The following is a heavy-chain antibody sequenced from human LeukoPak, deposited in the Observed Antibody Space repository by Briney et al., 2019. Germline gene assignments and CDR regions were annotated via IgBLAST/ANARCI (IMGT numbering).Heavy chain of an antibody. CDR1: GGSISSSSYY. CDR2: IYYSGST. J-gene: IGHJ4*02. V-gene: IGHV4-39*01. CDR3: ARGEAAMVGYFDY. D-gene: IGHD5-18*01. Sequence: PSETLSLTCTVSGGSISSSSYYWGWIRQPPGKGLEWIGSIYYSGSTYYNPSLKSRVTISVDTSKNQFSLKLSSVTAADTAVYYCARGEAAMVGYFDYWGQGTLVTVSS.